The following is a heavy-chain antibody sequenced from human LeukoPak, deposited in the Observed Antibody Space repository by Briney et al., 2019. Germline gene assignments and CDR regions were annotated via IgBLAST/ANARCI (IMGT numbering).Heavy chain of an antibody. J-gene: IGHJ5*02. CDR3: ARYYDLLTGPFNWFDP. CDR2: MNPNSGNT. CDR1: GYTFTRYD. V-gene: IGHV1-8*01. Sequence: ASVKVSCKASGYTFTRYDINWVRQATGQGLEWMGWMNPNSGNTGYAQRFQGRVTMTRDTSISTAYMELSSLRSEDTAVYYCARYYDLLTGPFNWFDPWGEGTLVTVSS. D-gene: IGHD3-9*01.